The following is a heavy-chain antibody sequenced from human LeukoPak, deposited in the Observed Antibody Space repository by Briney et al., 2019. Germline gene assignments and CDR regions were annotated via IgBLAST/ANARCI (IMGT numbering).Heavy chain of an antibody. CDR3: VRLQPNTGEWAFDI. Sequence: SETLPLTCTVANGSISSYYWSWMRQPPGEGLEWIGYISNGGSTNYNPSLKCRVTISVDTSKNQLSLKLSSVTAADTAVYHCVRLQPNTGEWAFDIWGQGTMVSVSS. D-gene: IGHD1-1*01. CDR1: NGSISSYY. V-gene: IGHV4-59*01. J-gene: IGHJ3*02. CDR2: ISNGGST.